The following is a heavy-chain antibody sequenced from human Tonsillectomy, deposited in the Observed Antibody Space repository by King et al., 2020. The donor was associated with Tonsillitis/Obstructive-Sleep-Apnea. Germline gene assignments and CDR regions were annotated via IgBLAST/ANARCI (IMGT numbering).Heavy chain of an antibody. D-gene: IGHD2-8*01. CDR2: IADSGST. Sequence: VQLQESGPRLVKPSQTLSLTCTVSGGSISSGGYFWSWIRPHPGQGLEWIGYIADSGSTYYNPSLKSRITISGDTSKNQLSLKLISVTAADTAVYDCAGELRYCINGVCAGHNWFDPWGQGTLVTVSS. V-gene: IGHV4-31*03. CDR3: AGELRYCINGVCAGHNWFDP. J-gene: IGHJ5*02. CDR1: GGSISSGGYF.